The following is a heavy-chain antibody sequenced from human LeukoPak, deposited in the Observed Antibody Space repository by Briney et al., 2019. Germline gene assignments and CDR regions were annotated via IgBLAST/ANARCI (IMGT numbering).Heavy chain of an antibody. D-gene: IGHD3-22*01. CDR3: ARVSGSGYYGDFELDY. Sequence: ASVKVSCKASGGTFSSYAISWVRQAPGQGLEWMGGIIPIFGTANYAQKFQGRVTITADESTSTAYTELSSLRSEDTAVYYCARVSGSGYYGDFELDYWGQGTLVTVSS. CDR1: GGTFSSYA. J-gene: IGHJ4*02. CDR2: IIPIFGTA. V-gene: IGHV1-69*13.